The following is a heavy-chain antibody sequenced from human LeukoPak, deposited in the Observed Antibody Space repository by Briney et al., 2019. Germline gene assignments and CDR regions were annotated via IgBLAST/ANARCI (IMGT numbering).Heavy chain of an antibody. J-gene: IGHJ4*02. CDR3: ARIPLYYYDSSGYSPIFDY. Sequence: ASVKVSCKSSGYTFTGYYMHWVRQAPGQGLEWMGWINPNSGGTNYAQKFQGRVTMTRDTSISTAYMELSRLRSDDTAVYYCARIPLYYYDSSGYSPIFDYWGQGTLVTVSS. CDR2: INPNSGGT. CDR1: GYTFTGYY. D-gene: IGHD3-22*01. V-gene: IGHV1-2*02.